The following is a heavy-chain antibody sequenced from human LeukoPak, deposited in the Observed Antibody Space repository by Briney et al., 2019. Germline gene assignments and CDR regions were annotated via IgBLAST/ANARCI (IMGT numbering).Heavy chain of an antibody. J-gene: IGHJ6*02. CDR3: ARVLLPLYGMDV. V-gene: IGHV3-66*01. D-gene: IGHD3-22*01. CDR1: GFTVSSNY. CDR2: IYSDGRT. Sequence: GGSLRLSCAASGFTVSSNYMTWVRQAPGKGLEWVSVIYSDGRTYYADSVKGRFTVSRDNSKSTLFLQMNSLRAEDTAVYYCARVLLPLYGMDVWGQGTTVTVSS.